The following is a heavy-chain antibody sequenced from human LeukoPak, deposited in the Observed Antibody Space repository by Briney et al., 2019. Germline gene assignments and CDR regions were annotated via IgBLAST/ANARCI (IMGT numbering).Heavy chain of an antibody. CDR3: ARGYSSSWYFGDY. CDR2: ISSSSSYI. CDR1: GFTFRSYS. D-gene: IGHD6-13*01. J-gene: IGHJ4*02. Sequence: PGGSLRLSCAASGFTFRSYSMIWVRQAPGKGLEWVSSISSSSSYIYYADSVKGRFTISRDNAENSLYLQMNSLRAEDTAVYYCARGYSSSWYFGDYWGQGTLVTVSS. V-gene: IGHV3-21*01.